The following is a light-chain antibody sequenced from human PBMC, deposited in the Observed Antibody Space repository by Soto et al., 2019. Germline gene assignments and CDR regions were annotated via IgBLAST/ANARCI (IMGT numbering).Light chain of an antibody. V-gene: IGKV3-15*01. CDR2: GAS. J-gene: IGKJ1*01. CDR3: QQYNNWRGT. Sequence: EIVMSQSPATLSVSPGERATRSCRASQSVSSNLAWYQQKPGQAPRLLIYGASTRATGIPARFSGSGSGTEFTLTISSLQSEDFAVYYCQQYNNWRGTFGQGTKVEIK. CDR1: QSVSSN.